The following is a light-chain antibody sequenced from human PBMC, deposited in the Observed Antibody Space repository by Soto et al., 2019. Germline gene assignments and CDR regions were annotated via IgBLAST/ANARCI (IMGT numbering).Light chain of an antibody. Sequence: QSVLTQPPSASGTPGQRVTISCSGSSSNIGTNYVYWYQQLPGTAPKLLIYRNNQRPSGVPDRFSGSKSGTSASLAISGLRSEDEADYYCAAWDDRLGGLYVFGIGTKVTVL. V-gene: IGLV1-47*01. CDR3: AAWDDRLGGLYV. CDR1: SSNIGTNY. J-gene: IGLJ1*01. CDR2: RNN.